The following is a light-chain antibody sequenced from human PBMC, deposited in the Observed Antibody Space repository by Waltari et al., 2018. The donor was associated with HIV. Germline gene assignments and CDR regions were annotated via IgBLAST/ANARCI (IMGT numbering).Light chain of an antibody. CDR2: WAS. J-gene: IGKJ1*01. V-gene: IGKV4-1*01. CDR3: QQYYSSPWT. Sequence: DIVMIQSPDSLSLPLGERATINGRSSQSLLYISNNKNYLTWYQQKPGQRPKLLLSWASTRESGVPDRFSGSGSGTNFTLTISSLQAEDVAIYYCQQYYSSPWTFGQGTKVEV. CDR1: QSLLYISNNKNY.